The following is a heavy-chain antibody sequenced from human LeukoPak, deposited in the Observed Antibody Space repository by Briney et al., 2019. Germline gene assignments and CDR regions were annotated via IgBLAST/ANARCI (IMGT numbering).Heavy chain of an antibody. CDR1: VVIFSGYD. J-gene: IGHJ5*02. CDR2: ISLSGRTI. Sequence: GGSLRLSCAASVVIFSGYDMNWVRQPPGKGLEWGSFISLSGRTIYYADSVKGRFTISRDDAKNSLYLQMNSLRAGDTALYYCASQYYYDNSAYYTSDWFDPWGQGTLVTVSS. CDR3: ASQYYYDNSAYYTSDWFDP. V-gene: IGHV3-48*03. D-gene: IGHD3-22*01.